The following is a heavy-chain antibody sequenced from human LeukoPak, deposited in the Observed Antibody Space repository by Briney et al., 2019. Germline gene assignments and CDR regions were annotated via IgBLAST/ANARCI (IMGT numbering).Heavy chain of an antibody. CDR1: GFTFDDYA. Sequence: GGSLRLSCAASGFTFDDYAMHWVRQAPGKGLEWFSLISGDGGSTYYADSVKGRFTISRDNSKNSLYLQMNSLRTEDTALYYCAKDTRYSSSSGYFDYWGQGTLVTVSS. D-gene: IGHD6-6*01. CDR3: AKDTRYSSSSGYFDY. J-gene: IGHJ4*02. V-gene: IGHV3-43*02. CDR2: ISGDGGST.